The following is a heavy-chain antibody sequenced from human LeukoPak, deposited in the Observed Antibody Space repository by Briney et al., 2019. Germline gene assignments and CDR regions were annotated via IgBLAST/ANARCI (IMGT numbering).Heavy chain of an antibody. CDR2: IYPGDSDT. CDR1: GYSFTSYW. Sequence: GESLKISCKGSGYSFTSYWIGWVRQLPGKGLEWMGIIYPGDSDTRYSPSFQGQVTISADKSISTAYLQWSSLKASDTAMYYCARVENLDQLDVWYFDYWGQGTLVTVSS. CDR3: ARVENLDQLDVWYFDY. J-gene: IGHJ4*02. D-gene: IGHD2-2*01. V-gene: IGHV5-51*01.